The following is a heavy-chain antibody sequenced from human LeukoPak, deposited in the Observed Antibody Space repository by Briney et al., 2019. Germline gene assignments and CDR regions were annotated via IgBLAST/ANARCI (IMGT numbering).Heavy chain of an antibody. J-gene: IGHJ4*02. V-gene: IGHV3-21*01. CDR1: GFTFSSYS. CDR2: ISSSSSYI. Sequence: PGGSLRLSCAASGFTFSSYSMNWVRQAPGKGLEWVSSISSSSSYIYYADSVKGRFTISRDNAKNSLYLQMNSLRAEDTAVYYCARGAATRTVTRPYDYWGQGTLVTVSS. D-gene: IGHD4-17*01. CDR3: ARGAATRTVTRPYDY.